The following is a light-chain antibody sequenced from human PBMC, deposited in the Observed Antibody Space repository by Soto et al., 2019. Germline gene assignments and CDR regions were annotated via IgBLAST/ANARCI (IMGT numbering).Light chain of an antibody. CDR1: QSVDNSY. CDR2: GAS. CDR3: QQYETFSGT. J-gene: IGKJ1*01. Sequence: EIVLTQSPGTLSLSSGERATLSCKTSQSVDNSYLAWYQHKHGQPPRLLIYGASGRATGIPDRFRASGSGTDFTLTITRLEPDDFATYYCQQYETFSGTFGPGTKVEI. V-gene: IGKV3-20*01.